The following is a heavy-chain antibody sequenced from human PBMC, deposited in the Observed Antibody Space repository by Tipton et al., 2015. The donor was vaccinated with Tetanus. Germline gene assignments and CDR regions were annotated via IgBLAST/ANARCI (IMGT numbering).Heavy chain of an antibody. CDR2: IYHSGST. CDR3: ARDERYGDYAY. V-gene: IGHV4-31*03. Sequence: TLSLTCSVSGDSVSSGVYYWTWIRQYPGKGLEWIGYIYHSGSTYYNPSLQSRVSMSLDTSKNQFSLKLTSVTAADTAVYYCARDERYGDYAYWGQGALVTVSS. D-gene: IGHD4-17*01. CDR1: GDSVSSGVYY. J-gene: IGHJ4*02.